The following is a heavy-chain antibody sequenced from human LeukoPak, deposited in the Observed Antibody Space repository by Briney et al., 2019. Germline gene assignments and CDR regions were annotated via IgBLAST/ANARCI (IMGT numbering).Heavy chain of an antibody. CDR2: IYYSGST. J-gene: IGHJ3*02. D-gene: IGHD6-13*01. V-gene: IGHV4-59*08. CDR3: ARGSSSSWYSFDAFDI. CDR1: GGSISSYY. Sequence: SETLSLTCTVSGGSISSYYWSWIRQPPGKGLEWIGYIYYSGSTNYNPSLKSRVTISVDTSKNQFSLKLSSVTAADTAVYYCARGSSSSWYSFDAFDIWGQGTMVTVSS.